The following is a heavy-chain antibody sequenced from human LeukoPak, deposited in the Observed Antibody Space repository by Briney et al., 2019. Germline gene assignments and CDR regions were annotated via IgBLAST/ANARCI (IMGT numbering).Heavy chain of an antibody. Sequence: SETLSLTCTVSGGSISSYYWSWLRQPAGKGLEWIGRIYTSGSTNYNPSLKSRVTMSVDTSKNQFSLKLSSVTAADTAVYYCARGQYDSSGEPFDYWGQGTLVTVSS. J-gene: IGHJ4*02. CDR2: IYTSGST. CDR3: ARGQYDSSGEPFDY. V-gene: IGHV4-4*07. D-gene: IGHD3-22*01. CDR1: GGSISSYY.